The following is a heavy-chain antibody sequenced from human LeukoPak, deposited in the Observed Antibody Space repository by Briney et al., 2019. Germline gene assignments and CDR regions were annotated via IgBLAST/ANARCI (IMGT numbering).Heavy chain of an antibody. V-gene: IGHV4-59*12. Sequence: SETLSLTCTVSGGSISSYYWSWIRQPPGKGLEWIGYIYYSGSTNYNPSLKSRVTISVDTSKNQFSLKLSSVTAADTAVYYCARGVVVVISEYFDYWGQGTLVTVSS. D-gene: IGHD3-22*01. CDR1: GGSISSYY. CDR3: ARGVVVVISEYFDY. CDR2: IYYSGST. J-gene: IGHJ4*02.